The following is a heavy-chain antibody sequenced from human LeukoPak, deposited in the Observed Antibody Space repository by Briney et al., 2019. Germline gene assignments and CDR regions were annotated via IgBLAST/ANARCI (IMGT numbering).Heavy chain of an antibody. V-gene: IGHV3-30*03. D-gene: IGHD6-13*01. CDR1: GFTFSSYG. CDR3: ARGAAADFDY. J-gene: IGHJ4*02. Sequence: PGGSLRLSCAASGFTFSSYGMHWVRQAPGKGLEWVAVISYDGSNKYYADSVKGRFTISRDNSKNTLYLQMNSLRAEDTAVYYCARGAAADFDYWGQGTLVTVSS. CDR2: ISYDGSNK.